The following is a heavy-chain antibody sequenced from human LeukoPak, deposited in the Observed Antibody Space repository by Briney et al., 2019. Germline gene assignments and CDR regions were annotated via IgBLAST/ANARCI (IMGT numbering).Heavy chain of an antibody. V-gene: IGHV3-30*02. J-gene: IGHJ4*02. Sequence: PGGSLRLSCAASGFTVSSNYMSWVRQTPGKGLEWVAFIRYDGSNEYYADSVKGRFTISRDNAKNSVFLQMSSLRAEDTAVYYCARGYDYFDYWGQGILVTVSS. CDR2: IRYDGSNE. D-gene: IGHD5-12*01. CDR3: ARGYDYFDY. CDR1: GFTVSSNY.